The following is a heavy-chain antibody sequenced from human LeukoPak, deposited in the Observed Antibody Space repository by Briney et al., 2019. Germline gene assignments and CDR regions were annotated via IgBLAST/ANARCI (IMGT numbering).Heavy chain of an antibody. J-gene: IGHJ5*02. V-gene: IGHV4-39*01. CDR1: GDSISSETYH. Sequence: KSSETLSLTCTVSGDSISSETYHWGWIRQPPGKGLQWIGSIYYAGSTYYNPSLKSRVSISVDTSKDQFSLKLFPVTAADTAVYYCARSGWPMGGFDPWGQGILVTVSS. CDR2: IYYAGST. CDR3: ARSGWPMGGFDP. D-gene: IGHD3-10*01.